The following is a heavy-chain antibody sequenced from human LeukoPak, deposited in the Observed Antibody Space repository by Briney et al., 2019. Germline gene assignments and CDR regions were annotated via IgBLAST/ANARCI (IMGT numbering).Heavy chain of an antibody. CDR3: ARELGIAAPLGY. CDR1: GFTFSSYE. CDR2: ISSSGSTK. V-gene: IGHV3-48*03. Sequence: GGSLRLSCAASGFTFSSYEMNWVRQAPGKGLEWVSYISSSGSTKYYADSVKGRFTISRDNAKNSLYLQMNSLRAEDTAVYYCARELGIAAPLGYWGQGTLVTVSS. J-gene: IGHJ4*02. D-gene: IGHD6-13*01.